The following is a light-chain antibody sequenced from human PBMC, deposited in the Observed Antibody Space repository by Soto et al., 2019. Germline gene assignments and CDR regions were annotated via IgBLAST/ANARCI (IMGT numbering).Light chain of an antibody. CDR3: QRYVTWPLA. CDR1: RGIGST. V-gene: IGKV3-15*01. CDR2: DTS. Sequence: EVVMTQSPATLSVSPGERATLSCRASRGIGSTLAWYQQKPGQTPRLLIYDTSTRATGVPGRFNGSRSGTKFTLTITRLQSEEFANCSCQRYVTWPLAFGGGNRGENK. J-gene: IGKJ4*01.